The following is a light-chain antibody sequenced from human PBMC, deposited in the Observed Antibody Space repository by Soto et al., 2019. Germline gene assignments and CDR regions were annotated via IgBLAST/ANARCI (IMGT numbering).Light chain of an antibody. CDR1: QSVSSN. Sequence: EIVMRQAPATLSVSTGERATLSCMASQSVSSNLAWYQQKPGQAPRLLIYGASSRATGIPDRFSGSGFGTGFTLTISILEPEDFAVYYCQQYGGPPLTFGQGTRLDIK. CDR2: GAS. J-gene: IGKJ5*01. CDR3: QQYGGPPLT. V-gene: IGKV3-20*01.